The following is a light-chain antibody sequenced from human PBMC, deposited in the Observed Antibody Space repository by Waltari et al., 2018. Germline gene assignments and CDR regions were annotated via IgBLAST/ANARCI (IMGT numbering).Light chain of an antibody. V-gene: IGKV3-20*01. CDR2: GTS. CDR1: HSVSSIS. Sequence: IVLTQPPDTLSVSPGERATLSSRASHSVSSISLVWLQQKPGQAPGPVIYGTSNRATGFPDRFSGSGSGTDFTVTISRLGPEDCEMYYCQKYDGSVLTFGGGTKVEL. J-gene: IGKJ4*01. CDR3: QKYDGSVLT.